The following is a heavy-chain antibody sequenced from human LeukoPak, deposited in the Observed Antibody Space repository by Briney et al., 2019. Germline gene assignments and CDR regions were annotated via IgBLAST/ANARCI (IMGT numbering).Heavy chain of an antibody. Sequence: GGSLRLSCTGSGFVFSNYAIHWVRQAPGKGLEWVAVISDDATDTNYADSVEGRFSISRDNSKTTVFLQMNSLRAEDTTVYYCGPIDYWGQGTLVTVSS. CDR3: GPIDY. CDR2: ISDDATDT. CDR1: GFVFSNYA. J-gene: IGHJ4*02. V-gene: IGHV3-30-3*01.